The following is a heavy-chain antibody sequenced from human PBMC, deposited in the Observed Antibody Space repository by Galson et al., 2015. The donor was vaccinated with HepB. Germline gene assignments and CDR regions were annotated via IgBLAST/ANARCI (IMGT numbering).Heavy chain of an antibody. D-gene: IGHD3-3*01. V-gene: IGHV4-39*01. CDR3: ARRGVFGVVITDDS. Sequence: IRQPPGKGLEWIGTVYYSGTTFYNPSLRSRVTISIDTSKNQVSLKLTSVTAADTAVYYCARRGVFGVVITDDSWGQGTLVTVSS. CDR2: VYYSGTT. J-gene: IGHJ4*02.